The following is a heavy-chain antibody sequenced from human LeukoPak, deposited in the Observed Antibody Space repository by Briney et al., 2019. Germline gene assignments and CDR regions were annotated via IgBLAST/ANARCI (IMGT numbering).Heavy chain of an antibody. CDR1: GGSFSGYY. D-gene: IGHD3-16*01. Sequence: SETLSLTCAVYGGSFSGYYWSWIRQPPGKGLEWIGGINHSGSTNYNPSLKSRVTISVDTSKNQFSLKLSSVTAADTAVYYCARGVSFQGYYYYYGMDVWGQGTTVTVSS. V-gene: IGHV4-34*01. CDR3: ARGVSFQGYYYYYGMDV. CDR2: INHSGST. J-gene: IGHJ6*02.